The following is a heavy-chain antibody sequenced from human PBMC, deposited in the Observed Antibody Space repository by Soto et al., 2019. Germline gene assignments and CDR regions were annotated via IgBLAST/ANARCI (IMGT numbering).Heavy chain of an antibody. V-gene: IGHV1-69*02. D-gene: IGHD5-12*01. CDR2: IIPILGIA. J-gene: IGHJ4*02. CDR1: GGTFSSYT. CDR3: ARAGGYSGYDSLSPFDY. Sequence: QVQLVKSGAEVKKPGSSVKVSCKASGGTFSSYTISWVRQAPGQGLEWMGRIIPILGIANYAQKFQGRVTITADKSTSTAYMELRSLRSEDTAVYYCARAGGYSGYDSLSPFDYWGQGTLVTVSS.